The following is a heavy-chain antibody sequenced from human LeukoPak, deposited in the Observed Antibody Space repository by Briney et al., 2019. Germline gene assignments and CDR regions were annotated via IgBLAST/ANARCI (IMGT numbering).Heavy chain of an antibody. D-gene: IGHD3-9*01. Sequence: GGSLRLSCGVSGLTVSSNYMSWVRQAPGKGLEWVSVIYSGGSTYYADSVKGRSTISRDNSKNTLYLQMNSLRAEDTAVYYCARDRTDILTGYQNYYYYYMDVWGKGTTVTVSS. CDR3: ARDRTDILTGYQNYYYYYMDV. CDR2: IYSGGST. CDR1: GLTVSSNY. J-gene: IGHJ6*03. V-gene: IGHV3-53*01.